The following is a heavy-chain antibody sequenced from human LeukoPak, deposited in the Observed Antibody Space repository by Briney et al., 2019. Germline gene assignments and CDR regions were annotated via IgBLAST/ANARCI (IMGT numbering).Heavy chain of an antibody. J-gene: IGHJ4*02. V-gene: IGHV6-1*01. CDR1: GDSVSSNSAV. D-gene: IGHD3-10*01. CDR3: ASLITASETGFDF. Sequence: SQTLSLTCAISGDSVSSNSAVWNWIRQSPSRGLEWLGRTYYRSKWYNDYAVSMESRITINPDTSKNQFSLQLNSVTPEDTAVYFCASLITASETGFDFWGQGTLVTVSS. CDR2: TYYRSKWYN.